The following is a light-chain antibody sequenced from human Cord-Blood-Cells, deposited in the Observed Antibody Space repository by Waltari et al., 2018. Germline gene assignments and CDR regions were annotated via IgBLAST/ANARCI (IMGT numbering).Light chain of an antibody. CDR2: DVS. CDR1: SSDVGGYKY. Sequence: QSALTQPASVSGSPGQSLTIPCTGTSSDVGGYKYVSWYKQHPGKAPKLMIYDVSNRPSGVSNRFSGSKSGNTASLTISGLQAEDEADYYCSSYTSSSTWVFGGGTKLTVL. CDR3: SSYTSSSTWV. V-gene: IGLV2-14*01. J-gene: IGLJ3*02.